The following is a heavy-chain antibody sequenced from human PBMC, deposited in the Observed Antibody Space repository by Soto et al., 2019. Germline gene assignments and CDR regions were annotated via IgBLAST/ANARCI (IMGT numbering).Heavy chain of an antibody. CDR3: ARKPYSSSWSDY. Sequence: PGGSLRLSCAASGFSFSDYYMSWIRQAPGKGLEWVSYISSSGSTIYYADSVKGRFTISRDNAKNSLYLQMNSLRSEDTAGDYGARKPYSSSWSDYWGQGTLVTVSS. J-gene: IGHJ4*02. CDR2: ISSSGSTI. D-gene: IGHD6-13*01. CDR1: GFSFSDYY. V-gene: IGHV3-11*01.